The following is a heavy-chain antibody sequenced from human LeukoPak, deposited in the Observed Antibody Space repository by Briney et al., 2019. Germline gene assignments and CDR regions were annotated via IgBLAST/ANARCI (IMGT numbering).Heavy chain of an antibody. CDR1: GFTFSSYG. J-gene: IGHJ4*02. CDR3: AKDSYGSSGYYAEMGGYYFDY. V-gene: IGHV3-30*02. CDR2: IRYDGSNK. Sequence: PGGSLRLSCAASGFTFSSYGMHWVRQAPGKGLEWVAFIRYDGSNKYYADSVKGRFTISRDNSKNTLYLRMNSLRAEDTAVYYCAKDSYGSSGYYAEMGGYYFDYWGQGTLVTVSS. D-gene: IGHD3-22*01.